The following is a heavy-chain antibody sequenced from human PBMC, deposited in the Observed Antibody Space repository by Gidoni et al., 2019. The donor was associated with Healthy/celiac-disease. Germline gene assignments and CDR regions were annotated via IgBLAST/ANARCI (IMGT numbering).Heavy chain of an antibody. CDR3: AREGYCSSTSCSQRNWFDP. J-gene: IGHJ5*02. CDR1: AFTFSSYA. D-gene: IGHD2-2*01. Sequence: QVQLVESGGGVIPPRRSLRLSCAASAFTFSSYARPGGRQAPGKGLEWVAVISYDGSNKYYAVSVKGRFTISRDKSKNTLYLQMNSLRAEDTAVYYCAREGYCSSTSCSQRNWFDPWGQGTLVTVSS. CDR2: ISYDGSNK. V-gene: IGHV3-30-3*01.